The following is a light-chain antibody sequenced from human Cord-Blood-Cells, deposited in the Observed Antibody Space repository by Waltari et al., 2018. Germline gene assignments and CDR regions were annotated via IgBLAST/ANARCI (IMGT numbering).Light chain of an antibody. CDR2: DVS. V-gene: IGLV2-11*01. CDR1: SSDVGGYNY. Sequence: QSALTQPRSVSGSPGQSVTISCTGTSSDVGGYNYVSWYQQHPGKAPKLMIYDVSKRPSGVPDLFSGSKSGNTDSLTISGLQAEDEADYYCCSYAGSYTFVVFGGGTKLTVL. CDR3: CSYAGSYTFVV. J-gene: IGLJ2*01.